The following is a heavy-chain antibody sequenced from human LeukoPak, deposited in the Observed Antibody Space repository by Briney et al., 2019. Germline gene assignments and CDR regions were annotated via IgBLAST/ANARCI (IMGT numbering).Heavy chain of an antibody. CDR2: IKQDGSEK. CDR3: ARPIFTYSSGDAFDI. Sequence: PGGSLRLSCAASGFTFSSYAMHWVRQAPGKGLEWVANIKQDGSEKYYVDSVKGRFTISRDNAKNSLYLQMNSLRAEDTAVYYCARPIFTYSSGDAFDIWGQGTMVTVSS. J-gene: IGHJ3*02. D-gene: IGHD6-19*01. V-gene: IGHV3-7*01. CDR1: GFTFSSYA.